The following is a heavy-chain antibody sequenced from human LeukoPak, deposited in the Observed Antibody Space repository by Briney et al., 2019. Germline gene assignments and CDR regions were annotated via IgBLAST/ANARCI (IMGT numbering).Heavy chain of an antibody. CDR1: GYTFTSYG. CDR3: ARDPDPYYDFWSGYYYYFDY. V-gene: IGHV1-18*01. CDR2: ISAYNGNT. J-gene: IGHJ4*02. Sequence: ASVKVSCKASGYTFTSYGISWVRQAPGQELEWMGWISAYNGNTNYAQKLQGRVTMTTDTSTSTAYMELRSLRSDDTAVYYCARDPDPYYDFWSGYYYYFDYWGQGTLVTVSS. D-gene: IGHD3-3*01.